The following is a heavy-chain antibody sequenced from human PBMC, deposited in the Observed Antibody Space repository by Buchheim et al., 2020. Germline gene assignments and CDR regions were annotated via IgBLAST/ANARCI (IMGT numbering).Heavy chain of an antibody. CDR2: IYWNDDK. J-gene: IGHJ5*02. CDR1: GFSLSTSGVG. Sequence: QITLKESGPALVKPTQTLTLTCTFSGFSLSTSGVGVGWIRQPPGKALEWLALIYWNDDKRYSPSLKSRLTITKDTSKNQVVLTMTNMDPVDTATYYCARRRHYDISENWFDPWGQGTL. CDR3: ARRRHYDISENWFDP. D-gene: IGHD3-9*01. V-gene: IGHV2-5*01.